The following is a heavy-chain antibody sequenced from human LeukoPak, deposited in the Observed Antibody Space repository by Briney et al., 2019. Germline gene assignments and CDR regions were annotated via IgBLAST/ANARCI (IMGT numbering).Heavy chain of an antibody. V-gene: IGHV1-18*01. J-gene: IGHJ3*02. Sequence: GASVKVSCKASGYTSTSYGISWVRQAPGQGLEWMGWISAYNGNTNYAQKLQGRVTMTTDTSTSTAYMELRSLRSDDTAVYYCARDRGWGVVVAATDAFDIWGQGTMVTVSS. CDR3: ARDRGWGVVVAATDAFDI. CDR1: GYTSTSYG. CDR2: ISAYNGNT. D-gene: IGHD2-15*01.